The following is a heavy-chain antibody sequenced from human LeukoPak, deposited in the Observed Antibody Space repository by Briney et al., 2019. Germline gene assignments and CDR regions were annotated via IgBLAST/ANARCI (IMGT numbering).Heavy chain of an antibody. Sequence: PSETPSLTCAVSGGSISSNNWWSWVRQPPGEGLEWIGEIFHSGSTNYNPSLKSRVTISVDKSKNQFSLKLNSVTAADTAVYYCARAEPRGSVWYPYWGQGTLVTVSS. CDR2: IFHSGST. J-gene: IGHJ4*02. V-gene: IGHV4-4*02. CDR3: ARAEPRGSVWYPY. D-gene: IGHD6-13*01. CDR1: GGSISSNNW.